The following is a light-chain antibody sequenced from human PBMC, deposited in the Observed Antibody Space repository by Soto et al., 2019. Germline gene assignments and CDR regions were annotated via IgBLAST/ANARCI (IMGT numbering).Light chain of an antibody. CDR3: QQCDSSSYT. CDR2: KAS. J-gene: IGKJ2*01. CDR1: QSIGSS. Sequence: DIQMTQSPSTLSASVGDRVTITCRASQSIGSSLAWYQQKPGKAPKLLIFKASTLESGVPSRFSGSGSGTEFTLTINSLQPDDFATYYCQQCDSSSYTFGQGTKLDIK. V-gene: IGKV1-5*03.